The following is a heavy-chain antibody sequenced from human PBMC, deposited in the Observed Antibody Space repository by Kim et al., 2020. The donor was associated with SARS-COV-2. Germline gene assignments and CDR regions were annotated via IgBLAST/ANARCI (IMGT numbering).Heavy chain of an antibody. V-gene: IGHV3-23*01. J-gene: IGHJ4*02. CDR3: ARILWESRNYLDS. CDR2: VSISNTAT. CDR1: GFTFSSSA. D-gene: IGHD1-26*01. Sequence: GGSLRLSCAASGFTFSSSAMTWVRQASGKGLEWVSSVSISNTATYYADSVKGRFTISRDNSKNTLYLQMNSLRAEDTAIYYCARILWESRNYLDSWGQGALVTVSS.